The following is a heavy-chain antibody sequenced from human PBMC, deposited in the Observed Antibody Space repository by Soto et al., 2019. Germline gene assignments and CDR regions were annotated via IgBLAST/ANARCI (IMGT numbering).Heavy chain of an antibody. Sequence: GGSLRLSCAASVFTFNIYGMHWVRQAPDKGLEWVALISYDGSNQYYADSVKGRFTISRDNSKNTLFLQMNSLRADDTAVYYCAKDQASGQGSFDSWGQGTLVTVSS. CDR1: VFTFNIYG. CDR2: ISYDGSNQ. V-gene: IGHV3-30*18. CDR3: AKDQASGQGSFDS. J-gene: IGHJ4*02.